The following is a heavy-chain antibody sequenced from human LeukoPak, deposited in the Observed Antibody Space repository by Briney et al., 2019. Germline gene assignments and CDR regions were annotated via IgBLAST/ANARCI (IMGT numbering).Heavy chain of an antibody. CDR1: GGSFSGYY. CDR3: VRRDNTGWNYFDY. CDR2: IYYSGST. D-gene: IGHD6-19*01. V-gene: IGHV4-59*08. Sequence: SETLSLTCAVYGGSFSGYYWSWIRQPPGKGLEWIGDIYYSGSTKYNPSLKSRVTISVDTSKNHLSLKLSSVLAADTAIYYCVRRDNTGWNYFDYWGQGILVTVSS. J-gene: IGHJ4*02.